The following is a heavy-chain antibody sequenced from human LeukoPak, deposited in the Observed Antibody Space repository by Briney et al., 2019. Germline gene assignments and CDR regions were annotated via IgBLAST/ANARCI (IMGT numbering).Heavy chain of an antibody. J-gene: IGHJ4*02. Sequence: ASVKVSCKASGYIFTSHGISWVRQAPGQGLEWMGWISAYSGNTNFAQNLQGRVTLTIDSSTGTAYMELRSLRSDDTAVYYCARDGQGAPRKQFGYWGQGTLVTVSS. CDR2: ISAYSGNT. CDR3: ARDGQGAPRKQFGY. CDR1: GYIFTSHG. V-gene: IGHV1-18*01. D-gene: IGHD3-16*01.